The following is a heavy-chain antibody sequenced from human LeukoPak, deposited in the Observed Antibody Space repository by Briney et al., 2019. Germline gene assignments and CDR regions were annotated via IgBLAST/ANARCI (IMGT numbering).Heavy chain of an antibody. V-gene: IGHV1-46*01. Sequence: ASVKVSCKASGYTFTSNYIHWVRQAPGQGLEWMGMIYPRDGSTSYAQKFQGRVTMTTDTSTSTAYMELTSLTSDDTAVYYCARGTHYSNYVGIDYWGQGTRVTVS. J-gene: IGHJ4*02. D-gene: IGHD4-11*01. CDR3: ARGTHYSNYVGIDY. CDR2: IYPRDGST. CDR1: GYTFTSNY.